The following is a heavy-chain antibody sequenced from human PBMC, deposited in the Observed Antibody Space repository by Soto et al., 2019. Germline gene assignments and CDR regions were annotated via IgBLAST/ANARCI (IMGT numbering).Heavy chain of an antibody. D-gene: IGHD4-17*01. Sequence: ASVKVSCKASGYTFTSYGISWVRQAPGQGLEWMGWISAYNGNTNYAQKLQGRVTMTTDTSTSTAYMELRSLRSDDTAVYYCARDRQNGDYGYYYYGMDVWGQGTTVTVSS. V-gene: IGHV1-18*01. CDR1: GYTFTSYG. CDR2: ISAYNGNT. J-gene: IGHJ6*02. CDR3: ARDRQNGDYGYYYYGMDV.